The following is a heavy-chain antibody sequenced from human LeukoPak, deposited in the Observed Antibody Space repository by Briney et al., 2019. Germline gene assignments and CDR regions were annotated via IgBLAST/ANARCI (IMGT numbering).Heavy chain of an antibody. D-gene: IGHD3-22*01. CDR3: TTVRFWYYDSSGYNYYFDY. Sequence: GGSLRLSCAASGFTFSNAWMSWVRQAPGKGLEWVGRIKSKTDGGTTDYAAPVKGRFTISRDDSKNTLYLQMNSLKTEDTAVYYCTTVRFWYYDSSGYNYYFDYWGQGTLVTVSS. J-gene: IGHJ4*02. CDR1: GFTFSNAW. CDR2: IKSKTDGGTT. V-gene: IGHV3-15*01.